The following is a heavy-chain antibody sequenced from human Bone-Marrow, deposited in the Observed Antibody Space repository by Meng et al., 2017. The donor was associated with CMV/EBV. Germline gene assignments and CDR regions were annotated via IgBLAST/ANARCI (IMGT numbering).Heavy chain of an antibody. V-gene: IGHV1-2*02. D-gene: IGHD1-26*01. J-gene: IGHJ3*02. CDR3: ARWDPAKNAFDS. CDR1: GYTFTDHY. Sequence: AAVKVSCKASGYTFTDHYIHWVGQAPGQGLEWMGWINPNSGGTNYPQKFQGRVTMTRDTSISTAYMELRRLRSDDTAVFYCARWDPAKNAFDSWGQGTRVTVSS. CDR2: INPNSGGT.